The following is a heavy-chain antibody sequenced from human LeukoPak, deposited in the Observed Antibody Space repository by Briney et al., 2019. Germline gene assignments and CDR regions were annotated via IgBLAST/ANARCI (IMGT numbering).Heavy chain of an antibody. Sequence: GGSLRLSCAASGVTFSDQIMSWVRQAPGKGLEWVSYISISSNTIYYADSVKGRFTISRDNAENSLYLQMNSLRDEDTAVYFCASGDYYFDNWGQGTLVTVSS. CDR1: GVTFSDQI. CDR3: ASGDYYFDN. J-gene: IGHJ4*02. D-gene: IGHD3-3*01. CDR2: ISISSNTI. V-gene: IGHV3-48*02.